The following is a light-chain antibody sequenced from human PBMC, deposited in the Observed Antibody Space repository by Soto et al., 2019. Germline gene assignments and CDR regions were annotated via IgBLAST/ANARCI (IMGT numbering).Light chain of an antibody. V-gene: IGKV3-20*01. CDR3: QQYCSTPLT. Sequence: ESVLTQSPGTLSLSPGERATLSCRASQSVISYLAWYQQKPGQAPRLLIYGASSRATGIPDRFSGSGSGTDFTLTISTLEPEDVAVYYCQQYCSTPLTFGGGTKVEIK. CDR2: GAS. CDR1: QSVISY. J-gene: IGKJ4*01.